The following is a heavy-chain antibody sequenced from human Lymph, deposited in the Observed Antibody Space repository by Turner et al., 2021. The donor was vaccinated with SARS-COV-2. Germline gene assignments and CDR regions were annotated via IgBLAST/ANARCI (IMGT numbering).Heavy chain of an antibody. CDR3: AKVRSIFGVVIGGMDV. CDR1: GFTFSSYA. V-gene: IGHV3-30*18. Sequence: QVKLVESGGGVVQLGRSLRLTCAASGFTFSSYAMHWVLTAPGKGLEWLTVISYDGSNKYYADPVKGRFTISRDNSKNTLYLQMNSLRAEDTAVYYCAKVRSIFGVVIGGMDVWGQGTTVTVSS. D-gene: IGHD3-3*01. CDR2: ISYDGSNK. J-gene: IGHJ6*02.